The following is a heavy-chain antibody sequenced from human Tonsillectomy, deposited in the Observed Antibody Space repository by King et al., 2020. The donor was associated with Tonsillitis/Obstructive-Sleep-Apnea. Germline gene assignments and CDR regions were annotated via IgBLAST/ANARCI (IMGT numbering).Heavy chain of an antibody. D-gene: IGHD3-22*01. CDR3: ATPSYYDSSGYYFDY. CDR1: GFTFSSYG. V-gene: IGHV3-33*01. J-gene: IGHJ4*02. CDR2: IGYVGSIK. Sequence: VQLVESGGGVVQPGGSLRLSCAASGFTFSSYGMHWVRQAPGKGLGWGAVIGYVGSIKYFQAPVKGRFTISRDNSKNTLYLQMNSLRAEDTAVYYCATPSYYDSSGYYFDYWGQGTLVTVSS.